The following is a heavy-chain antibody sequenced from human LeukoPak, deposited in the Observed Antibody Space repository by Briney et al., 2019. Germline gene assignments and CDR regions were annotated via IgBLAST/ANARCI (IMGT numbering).Heavy chain of an antibody. CDR3: ARCTSSRYANFDY. D-gene: IGHD6-25*01. V-gene: IGHV4-4*09. J-gene: IGHJ4*02. Sequence: SETLSLTCTVSGGLISNYYWSWIRQPPGKGLEWIGYIYTSGSTSYNPSLKSRVTISVDTSKNQFSLNLTSVTAADTAVYHCARCTSSRYANFDYWGQGTLVTVSS. CDR1: GGLISNYY. CDR2: IYTSGST.